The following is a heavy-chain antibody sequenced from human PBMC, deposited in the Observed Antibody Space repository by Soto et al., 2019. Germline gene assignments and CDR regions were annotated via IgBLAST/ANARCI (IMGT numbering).Heavy chain of an antibody. J-gene: IGHJ3*02. V-gene: IGHV3-23*01. CDR3: AHPRGYGVFDAYDI. Sequence: GGSLRLSCLASGFTFSTYAMSCFRQAPGKGLEWVSALTPSGGETYYADSVKGRFTISRDNSMNALYLQMNSLRIEDTAVYYCAHPRGYGVFDAYDIWGQGTMVTVSS. D-gene: IGHD4-17*01. CDR2: LTPSGGET. CDR1: GFTFSTYA.